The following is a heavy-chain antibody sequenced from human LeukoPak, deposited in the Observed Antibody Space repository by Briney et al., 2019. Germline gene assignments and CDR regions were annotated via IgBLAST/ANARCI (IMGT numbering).Heavy chain of an antibody. CDR1: GGSISSFY. CDR3: ARGVSIAAAGMFFASDYYYYYYMDV. Sequence: PSETLSLTCSVSGGSISSFYWSWVRQPAGKGLEWIGRISTRGNADYNPSLKSRVTISVDTSKNQFSLKLSSVTAADTAVYYCARGVSIAAAGMFFASDYYYYYYMDVWGKGTTVTISS. D-gene: IGHD6-13*01. V-gene: IGHV4-4*07. CDR2: ISTRGNA. J-gene: IGHJ6*03.